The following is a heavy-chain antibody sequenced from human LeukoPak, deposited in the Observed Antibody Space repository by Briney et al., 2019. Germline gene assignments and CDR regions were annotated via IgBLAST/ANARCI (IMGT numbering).Heavy chain of an antibody. CDR1: GFTFSSYA. V-gene: IGHV3-23*01. CDR3: ANGSPYYDFWSGSIDY. J-gene: IGHJ4*02. CDR2: ISGSGGST. D-gene: IGHD3-3*01. Sequence: PGGSLRPSCAASGFTFSSYAMSWVRQAPGKGLEWVSAISGSGGSTYYADSVKGRFTISRDNSKNTLYLQMNSLRAEDTAVYYCANGSPYYDFWSGSIDYWGQGTLVTVSS.